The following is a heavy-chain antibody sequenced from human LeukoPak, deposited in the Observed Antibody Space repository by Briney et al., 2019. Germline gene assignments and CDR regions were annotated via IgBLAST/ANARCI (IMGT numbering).Heavy chain of an antibody. CDR1: GFIFGKYG. D-gene: IGHD5-24*01. CDR3: ARERWLQIDY. V-gene: IGHV3-30*03. CDR2: ISDDGSKK. Sequence: PGGSLRLSCAASGFIFGKYGMHWARQAPGKGLEWVATISDDGSKKYYGDSVKGRFSISRDNSKNTLYLQMNSLRAEDTAVYYCARERWLQIDYWGQGTLVTVSS. J-gene: IGHJ4*02.